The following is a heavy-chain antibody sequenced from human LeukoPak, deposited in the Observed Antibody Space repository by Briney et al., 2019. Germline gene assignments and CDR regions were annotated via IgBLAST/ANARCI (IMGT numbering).Heavy chain of an antibody. V-gene: IGHV1-8*03. CDR1: GYTFTSYD. CDR2: MNPNSGNT. D-gene: IGHD3-3*01. CDR3: ARGFQNDFWSGHYYYYYMDV. Sequence: ASVKVSCKASGYTFTSYDINWVRQATGQGLEWMGWMNPNSGNTGYAQKFQGRVTITRNTSISTAYMELSSLRSEDTAVYYCARGFQNDFWSGHYYYYYMDVWGKGTTVTVSS. J-gene: IGHJ6*03.